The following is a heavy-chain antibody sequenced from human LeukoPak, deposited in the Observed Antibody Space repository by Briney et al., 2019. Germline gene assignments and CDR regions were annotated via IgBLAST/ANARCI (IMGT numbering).Heavy chain of an antibody. D-gene: IGHD6-25*01. CDR2: IRSKANGYAT. J-gene: IGHJ4*02. Sequence: GGSLRLSCAASGFTFSDSAMYWVRQASGKGLEWIGRIRSKANGYATAYAASVKDRFTISRDDSKNAAYLQMNSLKTEDTAVYYCTILSGDLTFDYWGQGTLVTVSS. V-gene: IGHV3-73*01. CDR1: GFTFSDSA. CDR3: TILSGDLTFDY.